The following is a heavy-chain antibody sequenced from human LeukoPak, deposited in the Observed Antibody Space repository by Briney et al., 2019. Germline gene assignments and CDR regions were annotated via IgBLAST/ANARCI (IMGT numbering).Heavy chain of an antibody. D-gene: IGHD2-8*02. CDR2: IYYSGRP. V-gene: IGHV4-39*01. CDR3: ASAGARYSDTGGLYAFDF. J-gene: IGHJ3*01. CDR1: GVSTTSSNHF. Sequence: SETLSLTCTVSGVSTTSSNHFWGWIRQPPGKGLEWIGTIYYSGRPFYNPSHKSRVTISVDASKNQFSLQLNSVAAADTAVYYCASAGARYSDTGGLYAFDFWGRGTMVTVSS.